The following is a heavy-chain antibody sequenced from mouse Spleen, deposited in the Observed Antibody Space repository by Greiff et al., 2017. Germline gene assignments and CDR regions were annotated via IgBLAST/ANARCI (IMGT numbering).Heavy chain of an antibody. V-gene: IGHV5-17*02. D-gene: IGHD3-1*01. CDR2: ISSGSSTI. J-gene: IGHJ4*01. CDR3: ARRAQLGLLDAMDY. Sequence: EVQGVESGGGLVQPGGSRKLSCAASGFTFSSFGMHWVRQAPEKGLEWVAYISSGSSTIYYADTVKGRFTISRDNPKNTLFLQMTSLRSEDTAMYYCARRAQLGLLDAMDYWGQGTSVTVSS. CDR1: GFTFSSFG.